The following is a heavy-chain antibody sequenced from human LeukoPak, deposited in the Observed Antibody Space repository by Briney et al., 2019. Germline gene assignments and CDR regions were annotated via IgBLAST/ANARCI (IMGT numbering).Heavy chain of an antibody. CDR2: IRRDGSVI. CDR3: AKDVPGTYTPIFDP. V-gene: IGHV3-7*03. CDR1: GFTFTTYW. D-gene: IGHD1-26*01. Sequence: GGSLRLSCAASGFTFTTYWMAWVRQAPGKGLEWVANIRRDGSVIHYVDSVKDRFTISRDNAKNSLYLQMNSLRPEDTALYYCAKDVPGTYTPIFDPWGQGTLVTVSS. J-gene: IGHJ5*02.